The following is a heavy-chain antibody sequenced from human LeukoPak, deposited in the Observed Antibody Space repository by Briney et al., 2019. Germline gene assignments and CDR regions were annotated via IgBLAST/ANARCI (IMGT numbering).Heavy chain of an antibody. CDR2: IYHSGST. Sequence: SETLSLTCAVSGYSISSGYYWGWIRQPPGKGLEWIGSIYHSGSTYYNPSLKSRVTISVDTSKNQFSLKLSSVTAADTAVYYCARRVAFCTNGVCYLPPEHYDYWGQGTLVTVSS. CDR1: GYSISSGYY. J-gene: IGHJ4*02. V-gene: IGHV4-38-2*01. D-gene: IGHD2-8*01. CDR3: ARRVAFCTNGVCYLPPEHYDY.